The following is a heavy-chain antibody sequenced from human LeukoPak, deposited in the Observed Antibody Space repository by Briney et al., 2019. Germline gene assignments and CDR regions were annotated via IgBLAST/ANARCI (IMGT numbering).Heavy chain of an antibody. CDR2: ISGSGGST. D-gene: IGHD1-26*01. V-gene: IGHV3-23*01. J-gene: IGHJ3*02. Sequence: PGGSLRLSCAASGFTFSSYAMSWVRQAPGKGLEWVSAISGSGGSTYYADSVKGRFTISRDNSKNTLYLQMNSLGAEDTAVYYCAKGRWELLDLDAFDIWGQGTMVTVSS. CDR1: GFTFSSYA. CDR3: AKGRWELLDLDAFDI.